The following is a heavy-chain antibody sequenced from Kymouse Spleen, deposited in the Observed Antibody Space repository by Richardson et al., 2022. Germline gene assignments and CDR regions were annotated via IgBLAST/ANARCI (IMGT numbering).Heavy chain of an antibody. Sequence: EVQLVESGGGLVKPGGSLRLSCAASGFTFSSYSMNWVRQAPGKGLEWVSSISSSSSYIYYADSVKGRFTISRDNAKNSLYLQMNSLRAEDTAVYYCARDLTGTHYYYGMDVWGQGTTVTVSS. CDR1: GFTFSSYS. D-gene: IGHD1-20*01,IGHD1-7*01. J-gene: IGHJ6*02. V-gene: IGHV3-21*03. CDR3: ARDLTGTHYYYGMDV. CDR2: ISSSSSYI.